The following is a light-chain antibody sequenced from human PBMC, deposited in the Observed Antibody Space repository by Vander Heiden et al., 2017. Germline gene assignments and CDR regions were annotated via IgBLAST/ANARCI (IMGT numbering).Light chain of an antibody. V-gene: IGKV1-8*01. J-gene: IGKJ4*01. CDR1: QGISSY. CDR2: AAS. Sequence: AIRMTQSPSSFSASTGDRVTITCRASQGISSYLAWYQQKPGKAPKLLIYAASTLQSGVPSRFSDSGSGTDFTLTISCLQSEDFATYYCQQDDSSPLTFGGGTKVXIK. CDR3: QQDDSSPLT.